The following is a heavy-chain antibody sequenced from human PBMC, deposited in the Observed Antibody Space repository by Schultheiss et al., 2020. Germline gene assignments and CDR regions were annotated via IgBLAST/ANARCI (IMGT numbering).Heavy chain of an antibody. V-gene: IGHV1-8*01. CDR1: GYTFTSYD. CDR2: MHPNSGNT. CDR3: ARSVGHDAFDI. J-gene: IGHJ3*02. Sequence: ASVKVSCKTSGYTFTSYDINWVRQATGQGLEWMGWMHPNSGNTGYAQKLQGRVTMTRNTSISTAYMELSSLRSEDTAVYYCARSVGHDAFDIWGQGTMVTVSS. D-gene: IGHD4-23*01.